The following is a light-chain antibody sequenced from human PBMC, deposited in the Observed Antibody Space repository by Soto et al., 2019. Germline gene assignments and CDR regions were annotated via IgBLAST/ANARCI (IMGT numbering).Light chain of an antibody. V-gene: IGLV1-40*01. CDR1: SSNMGAGND. J-gene: IGLJ3*02. Sequence: QSVLTQPPSVSGAPGQRVTIPCTGSSSNMGAGNDVHWYGQLPGTAPKLLIYGNNNRPSGVPERLSGSKSGTSASLAITGLQAEDEADYYCQSYDSSLSGWVFGGGTKLTVL. CDR3: QSYDSSLSGWV. CDR2: GNN.